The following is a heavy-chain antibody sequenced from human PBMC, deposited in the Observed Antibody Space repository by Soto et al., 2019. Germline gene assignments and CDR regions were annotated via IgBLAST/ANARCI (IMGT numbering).Heavy chain of an antibody. J-gene: IGHJ6*02. Sequence: PGGSLRLSCAASGFTFSSYAMHWVRQAPGKGLEWVAVISYDGSNKYYADSVKGRFTISRDNSKNTLYLQMNSLRAEDTAVYYCAIALGVQLWLSLYYYYGMDVWGQGTTVTVSS. D-gene: IGHD5-18*01. CDR1: GFTFSSYA. CDR2: ISYDGSNK. CDR3: AIALGVQLWLSLYYYYGMDV. V-gene: IGHV3-30-3*01.